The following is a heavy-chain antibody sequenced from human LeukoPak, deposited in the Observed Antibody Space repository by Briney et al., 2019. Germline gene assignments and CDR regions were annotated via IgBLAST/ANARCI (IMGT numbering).Heavy chain of an antibody. CDR1: GYTLTELS. V-gene: IGHV1-24*01. D-gene: IGHD6-13*01. CDR3: ATAVNEEGIAAAGAPTNYFDY. J-gene: IGHJ4*02. Sequence: ASVKVSCKVSGYTLTELSMHWVRQAPGKGLEWMGGFDPEDGETIYAQKFQGRVTMTEDTSTDTAYMELSSLRSEDTAVYYCATAVNEEGIAAAGAPTNYFDYWGQGTLVTVSS. CDR2: FDPEDGET.